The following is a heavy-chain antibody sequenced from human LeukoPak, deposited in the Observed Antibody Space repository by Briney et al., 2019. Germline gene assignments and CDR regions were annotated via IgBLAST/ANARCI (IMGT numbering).Heavy chain of an antibody. V-gene: IGHV3-30*04. D-gene: IGHD5-24*01. J-gene: IGHJ6*03. Sequence: GGSLRLSCAASGFTFSSYAMHWVRQAPGKGLEWVAVISYDGSNKYYADSVKGRFTISRDNSKNTLYLQMNSLRAEDTAVYYCARAEMARYYYYYYMDVWGKGTTVTVSS. CDR3: ARAEMARYYYYYYMDV. CDR1: GFTFSSYA. CDR2: ISYDGSNK.